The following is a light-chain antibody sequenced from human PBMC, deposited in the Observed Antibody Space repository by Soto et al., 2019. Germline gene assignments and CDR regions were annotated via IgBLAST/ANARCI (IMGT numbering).Light chain of an antibody. J-gene: IGLJ1*01. V-gene: IGLV2-11*01. CDR1: SSDVGGYNY. CDR3: CSYAGSYLPPYA. Sequence: QSVLTQPRSVSGSPGQSVTISCTGTSSDVGGYNYVSWYQQHPGKAPKLMIYDVSKRPSGVPDRFSGSKSGNTASLTISGLQAEDEADYYCCSYAGSYLPPYAFGTGTKVTVL. CDR2: DVS.